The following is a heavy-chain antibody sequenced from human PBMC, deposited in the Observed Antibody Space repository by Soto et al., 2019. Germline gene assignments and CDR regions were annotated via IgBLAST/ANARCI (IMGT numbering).Heavy chain of an antibody. J-gene: IGHJ6*02. D-gene: IGHD2-2*01. CDR2: ISGSGGST. Sequence: GGSLRLSCAASGFTFSSYAMSWVLQAPGKGLEWVSAISGSGGSTYYADSVKGRFTISRDNSKNTLYLQMNSLRAEDTAVYYCAKDIVVVPAALYYYGMAVWGQGTTVTVSS. CDR3: AKDIVVVPAALYYYGMAV. V-gene: IGHV3-23*01. CDR1: GFTFSSYA.